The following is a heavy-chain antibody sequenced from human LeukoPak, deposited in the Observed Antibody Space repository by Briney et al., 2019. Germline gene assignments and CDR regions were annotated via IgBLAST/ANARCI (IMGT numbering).Heavy chain of an antibody. CDR3: AKGPAMVRGTFDP. V-gene: IGHV3-30*18. CDR1: GFTFSDYA. J-gene: IGHJ5*02. Sequence: GGSLRLSCAASGFTFSDYAMHWVRQAPGKGLDWVALISYDGSDRYYADSVKGRFTISRDNSKNTLYLQMNSLRPEDTAVYYCAKGPAMVRGTFDPWGQGTLVTVSS. D-gene: IGHD3-10*01. CDR2: ISYDGSDR.